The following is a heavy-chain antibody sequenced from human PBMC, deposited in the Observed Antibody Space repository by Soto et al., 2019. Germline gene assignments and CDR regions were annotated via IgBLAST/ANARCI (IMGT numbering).Heavy chain of an antibody. D-gene: IGHD6-19*01. CDR2: IIPIFGTA. Sequence: QVQLVQSGAEVKKPGSSVKVSYKASGGTFSSYAISWVRQAPGQGLEWMGGIIPIFGTANYAQKFQGRVTITADESTSTAYMELSSLRSEDTAVYYCARDRSGYSSGGYYFDYWGQGTLVTVSS. CDR3: ARDRSGYSSGGYYFDY. V-gene: IGHV1-69*12. J-gene: IGHJ4*02. CDR1: GGTFSSYA.